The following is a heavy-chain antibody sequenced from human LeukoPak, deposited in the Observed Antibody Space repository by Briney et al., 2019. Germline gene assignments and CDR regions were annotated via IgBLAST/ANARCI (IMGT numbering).Heavy chain of an antibody. V-gene: IGHV1-2*02. CDR3: ARDYYDNSGPDY. D-gene: IGHD3-22*01. Sequence: ASVKVSCMASGYTFTGYYMHWVRQAPGQGLEWMGLINPNSGGTNYAQKFQGRVTMTRDTSISTAYMELSRLRSDDTAVYYCARDYYDNSGPDYWGQGTLVTVSS. CDR2: INPNSGGT. CDR1: GYTFTGYY. J-gene: IGHJ4*02.